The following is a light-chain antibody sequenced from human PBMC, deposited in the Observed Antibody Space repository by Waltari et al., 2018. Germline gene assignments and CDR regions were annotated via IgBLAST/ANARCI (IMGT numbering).Light chain of an antibody. CDR1: SGPSSNI. CDR3: ETGGHGTWV. J-gene: IGLJ3*02. Sequence: QLVLTQSPSASASLGASVKLTCTLSSGPSSNIIAWLQQQPGKGPRYLMQVNSDGSHRKGDEIPDRFSGSSSGAERYLTISSLQSEDEADYYCETGGHGTWVFGGGTKLTVL. V-gene: IGLV4-69*01. CDR2: VNSDGSH.